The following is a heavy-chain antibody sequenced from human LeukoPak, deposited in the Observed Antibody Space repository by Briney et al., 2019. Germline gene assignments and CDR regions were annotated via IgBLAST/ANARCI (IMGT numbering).Heavy chain of an antibody. J-gene: IGHJ5*02. CDR1: GYTFTSYD. D-gene: IGHD4-23*01. V-gene: IGHV1-8*01. Sequence: ASVKVSCKASGYTFTSYDINWVRQATGQGLEWMGWMNPNSGNTGYAQKSQGRVTMTRNTSISTAYMELSSLRSEDTAVYYCARMSVRRNTGDYGGNSGDHWGQGALVTVSS. CDR2: MNPNSGNT. CDR3: ARMSVRRNTGDYGGNSGDH.